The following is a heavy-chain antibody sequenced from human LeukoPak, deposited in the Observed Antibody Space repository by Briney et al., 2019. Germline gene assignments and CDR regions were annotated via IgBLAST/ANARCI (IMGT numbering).Heavy chain of an antibody. CDR3: ARRGSGLFDY. J-gene: IGHJ4*02. CDR2: IYPGDSDT. D-gene: IGHD3-16*01. Sequence: GESLKISCKGSGYSFTSYWIGRVCQMPGKGLEWMGIIYPGDSDTRYSPSFQGQVTISADTSISTAYLQWTSLKASDTATYYCARRGSGLFDYWGQGTLVTVSS. CDR1: GYSFTSYW. V-gene: IGHV5-51*01.